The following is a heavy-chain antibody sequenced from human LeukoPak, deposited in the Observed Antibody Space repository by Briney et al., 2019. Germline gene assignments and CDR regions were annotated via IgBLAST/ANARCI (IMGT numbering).Heavy chain of an antibody. D-gene: IGHD3-22*01. V-gene: IGHV4-59*02. CDR2: FHYTGSI. CDR1: GGSVTTYY. CDR3: ARGREEFYYDSSGYYYFDN. J-gene: IGHJ4*02. Sequence: PSETLSLTCTVSGGSVTTYYWSWIRQPPGKEPEWIGFFHYTGSIDYNPSLKSRVTISVDTSQNQFSLKLSSVTAADTAVYYCARGREEFYYDSSGYYYFDNWGQGNLVTVSS.